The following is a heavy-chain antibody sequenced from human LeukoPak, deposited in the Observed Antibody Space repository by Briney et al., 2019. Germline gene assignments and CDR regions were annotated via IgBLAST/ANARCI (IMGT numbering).Heavy chain of an antibody. V-gene: IGHV3-66*01. Sequence: GGSLRLSCAASGFTVSSYYMTWVRQAPGKGLEWVSVMYSGGSTYYADSVKGRVAISRDNSKNTLYLQMSSLRAEDTAVYYCVKDRLGIRAAAALYYFDYWGQGTLVTVSS. CDR1: GFTVSSYY. CDR3: VKDRLGIRAAAALYYFDY. CDR2: MYSGGST. D-gene: IGHD6-13*01. J-gene: IGHJ4*02.